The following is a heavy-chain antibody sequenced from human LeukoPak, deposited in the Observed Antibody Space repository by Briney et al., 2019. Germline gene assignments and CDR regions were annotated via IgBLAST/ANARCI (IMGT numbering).Heavy chain of an antibody. V-gene: IGHV3-66*01. J-gene: IGHJ6*02. CDR1: GFTVSSNY. CDR3: ARGRSSGWTHYYYYGMDV. CDR2: IYSGGST. Sequence: GGSLRLSCAASGFTVSSNYMSWVRQAPGKGLEWVSVIYSGGSTYYAATVRGRFTISRDNSKNTLYLQMNSLRAEDTAVYYCARGRSSGWTHYYYYGMDVWGQGTTVTVSS. D-gene: IGHD6-19*01.